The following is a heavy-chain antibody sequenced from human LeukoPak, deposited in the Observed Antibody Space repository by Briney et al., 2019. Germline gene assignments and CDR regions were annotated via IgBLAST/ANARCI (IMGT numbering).Heavy chain of an antibody. CDR2: IYYSGST. D-gene: IGHD3-10*01. Sequence: SETLSLTCTVSGGSVSSGSHYWSWIRQPPGKGLEWIGYIYYSGSTNYNPSLKSRVTISVDTSKNQFSLKLSSVTAADTADYYCAREPYGSGTFDYWGQGTLVTVSA. V-gene: IGHV4-61*01. J-gene: IGHJ4*02. CDR1: GGSVSSGSHY. CDR3: AREPYGSGTFDY.